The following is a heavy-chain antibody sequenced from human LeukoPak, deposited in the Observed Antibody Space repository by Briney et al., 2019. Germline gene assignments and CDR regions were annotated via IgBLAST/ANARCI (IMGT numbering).Heavy chain of an antibody. V-gene: IGHV4-31*03. D-gene: IGHD5-18*01. CDR3: AREGPGGYSYGPYYFDY. J-gene: IGHJ4*02. CDR2: IYYSGST. Sequence: SQTLSLTCTVSGGSISSGGYYWSWIRRHPGKGLEWIGYIYYSGSTYYNPSLKSRVTISVDTSKNQFSLKLSSVTAADTAVYYCAREGPGGYSYGPYYFDYWGQGTLVTVSS. CDR1: GGSISSGGYY.